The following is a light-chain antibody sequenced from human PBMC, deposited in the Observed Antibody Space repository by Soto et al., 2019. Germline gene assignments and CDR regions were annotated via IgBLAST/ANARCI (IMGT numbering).Light chain of an antibody. J-gene: IGKJ4*01. CDR2: HAS. V-gene: IGKV3-15*01. CDR1: QSINTN. CDR3: QPYTVWPFT. Sequence: EIVMTQSPATLSLSPGERATLSGRASQSINTNLAWYQQSPGRAPRLFIYHASTRATGITDRFSGSGSGTEFTLTISSLQSEDFAVYYCQPYTVWPFTVGGGTQVEIK.